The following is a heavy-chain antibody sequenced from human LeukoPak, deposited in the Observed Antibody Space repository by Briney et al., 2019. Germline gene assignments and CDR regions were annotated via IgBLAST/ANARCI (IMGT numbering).Heavy chain of an antibody. CDR1: GDTFTSYY. Sequence: ASVKVSCKASGDTFTSYYMHWVRQTPGQGLEWMGIINPSGGSTSYAQKFQGRVTMTRDTSTSTVFMELSSLRSEDTAVYYCARLSLAAALDYWGQGTLVTVSS. CDR3: ARLSLAAALDY. CDR2: INPSGGST. V-gene: IGHV1-46*01. J-gene: IGHJ4*02. D-gene: IGHD6-13*01.